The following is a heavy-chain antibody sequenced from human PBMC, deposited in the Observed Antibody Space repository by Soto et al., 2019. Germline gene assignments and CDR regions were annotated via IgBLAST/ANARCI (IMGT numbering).Heavy chain of an antibody. D-gene: IGHD2-2*01. Sequence: ASVKVSCKASGYSVTSYYMHWVRQAPGQGLEWMGIINPNSGSTTYAQKFQGRVTMTRDTSTSTVYMELTSLTSGDTAVYYCARAGIAYCSSTTCYLYYYVMDVWGQGTTVTVS. V-gene: IGHV1-46*01. CDR3: ARAGIAYCSSTTCYLYYYVMDV. J-gene: IGHJ6*02. CDR1: GYSVTSYY. CDR2: INPNSGST.